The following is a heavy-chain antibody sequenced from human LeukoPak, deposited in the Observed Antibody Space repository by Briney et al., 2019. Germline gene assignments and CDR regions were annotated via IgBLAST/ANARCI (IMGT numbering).Heavy chain of an antibody. Sequence: GASVKVSCKASGYTFTSYGISWVRQAPGQGLEWMGWISAYNGNTNYARKLQGRVTMTTDTSTSTAYMELRSLRSDDTAVYYCARVQWQITHDSRAQTDYWGQGTLVTVSS. CDR2: ISAYNGNT. J-gene: IGHJ4*02. CDR3: ARVQWQITHDSRAQTDY. V-gene: IGHV1-18*01. D-gene: IGHD3-22*01. CDR1: GYTFTSYG.